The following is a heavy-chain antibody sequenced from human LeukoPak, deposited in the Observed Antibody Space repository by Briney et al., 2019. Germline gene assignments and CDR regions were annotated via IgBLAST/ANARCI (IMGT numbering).Heavy chain of an antibody. J-gene: IGHJ3*02. CDR1: GGSISSYY. CDR2: IYYSGST. V-gene: IGHV4-59*08. Sequence: SETLSLTCTVSGGSISSYYWSWIRQPPGKGLEWIGYIYYSGSTNYNPSLKSRVTISVDTSKNQFSLKLSSVTAADTAVYYCASQYSSSWYEAFDIWGQGTMVTVSS. CDR3: ASQYSSSWYEAFDI. D-gene: IGHD6-13*01.